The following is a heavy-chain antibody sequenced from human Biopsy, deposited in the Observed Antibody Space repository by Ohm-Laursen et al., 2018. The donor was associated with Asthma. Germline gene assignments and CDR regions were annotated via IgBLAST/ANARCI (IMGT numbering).Heavy chain of an antibody. CDR3: AKERYYDFWSGYPI. D-gene: IGHD3-3*01. CDR2: MSFDGRQT. CDR1: GFSFNSYG. V-gene: IGHV3-30*18. J-gene: IGHJ3*02. Sequence: SLRLSCTASGFSFNSYGMHWVRQAPGKGMEWVAVMSFDGRQTYYADSVKGRFTISRDNSKNTLYLQMNSLRAEDTAVYYCAKERYYDFWSGYPIWGQGTMATVSS.